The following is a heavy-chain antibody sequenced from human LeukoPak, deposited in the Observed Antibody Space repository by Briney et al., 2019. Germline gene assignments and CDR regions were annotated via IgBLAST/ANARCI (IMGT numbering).Heavy chain of an antibody. CDR2: LSSSGTTK. CDR3: ARARRDFWGDPFDY. Sequence: PGGSLRLSCAASGFTFSSYEMNWVRQAPGKGLEWVSFLSSSGTTKYYADSVKGRFTISRDNAKNSLYLQMNSLRAEDTAVYYCARARRDFWGDPFDYWGLGTLVTVSS. J-gene: IGHJ4*02. D-gene: IGHD3-3*01. V-gene: IGHV3-48*03. CDR1: GFTFSSYE.